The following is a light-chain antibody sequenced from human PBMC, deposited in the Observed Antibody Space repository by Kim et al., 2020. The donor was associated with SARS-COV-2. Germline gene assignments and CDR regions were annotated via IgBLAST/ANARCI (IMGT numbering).Light chain of an antibody. CDR3: QTWDTGSWV. CDR2: VISDDGS. J-gene: IGLJ3*02. V-gene: IGLV4-69*01. CDR1: SGHGSYV. Sequence: AVVKLHCTRSSGHGSYVSARHHRYQEKGPRYSMKVISDDGSRKGDGIPERFSGSSSGAERYLTITSLQSVDEADYYCQTWDTGSWVFGGGTKLTVL.